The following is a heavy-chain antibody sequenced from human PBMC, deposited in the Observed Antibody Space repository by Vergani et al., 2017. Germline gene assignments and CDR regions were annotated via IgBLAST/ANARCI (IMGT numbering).Heavy chain of an antibody. D-gene: IGHD1-26*01. V-gene: IGHV1-24*01. CDR2: FDPEDGET. J-gene: IGHJ6*02. CDR3: AKDIGGSYYVYYGMDV. CDR1: GYTLTELS. Sequence: QVQLVQSGAEVKKPGASVKVSCKVSGYTLTELSMHWVRQAPGKGLEWMGGFDPEDGETIYAQKFQGRVTMTEDTSTDTAYMELSSLRAEDTALYYCAKDIGGSYYVYYGMDVWGQGTTVTVSS.